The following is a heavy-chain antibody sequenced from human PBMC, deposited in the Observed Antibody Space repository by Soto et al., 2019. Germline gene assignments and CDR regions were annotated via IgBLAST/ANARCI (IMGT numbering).Heavy chain of an antibody. J-gene: IGHJ6*02. D-gene: IGHD5-12*01. CDR2: INPSGGST. Sequence: ASVKVSCKASGYTFTSYYMHWVRQAPGQGLEWMGIINPSGGSTSYAQKFQGRVTMTRDTSTSTVYMELSSLRSEDTAVYYCARDRGWSGSEYCGMDVWGQGTTVTVSS. CDR3: ARDRGWSGSEYCGMDV. CDR1: GYTFTSYY. V-gene: IGHV1-46*01.